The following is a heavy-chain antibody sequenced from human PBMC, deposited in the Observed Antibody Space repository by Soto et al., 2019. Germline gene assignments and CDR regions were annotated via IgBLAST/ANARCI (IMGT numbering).Heavy chain of an antibody. V-gene: IGHV1-69*01. CDR2: IIPIFGTA. CDR1: GGTFNSSG. CDR3: ARKPRASSSYYFDY. J-gene: IGHJ4*02. Sequence: QVQLVQSGAEVKKPGSSVKVSCKASGGTFNSSGISWVRQAPGQGLEWMGGIIPIFGTANYAQKFQGRVTIIADESTSTAYMELSSLRSEDTAMYYCARKPRASSSYYFDYCGQGTLVTVSS. D-gene: IGHD6-6*01.